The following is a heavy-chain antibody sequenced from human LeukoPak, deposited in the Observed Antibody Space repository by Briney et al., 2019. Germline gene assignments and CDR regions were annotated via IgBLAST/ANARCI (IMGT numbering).Heavy chain of an antibody. J-gene: IGHJ4*02. CDR3: AKRDDSGGNLVDL. V-gene: IGHV4-59*05. Sequence: SETLSLTCAVYGGSFIGHYWAWIRQPPGKGLEWIGSIYYSGSTYYNPSLENRVTISIDTSKNHFSLKLSSLSAADTSVYYCAKRDDSGGNLVDLWGQGTLVTVS. CDR2: IYYSGST. CDR1: GGSFIGHY. D-gene: IGHD3-22*01.